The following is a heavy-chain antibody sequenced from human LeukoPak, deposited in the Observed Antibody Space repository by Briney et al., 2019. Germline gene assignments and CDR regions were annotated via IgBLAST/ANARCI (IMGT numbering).Heavy chain of an antibody. J-gene: IGHJ4*02. V-gene: IGHV3-53*01. CDR1: GFTVSSNY. Sequence: GGSLRLSCAASGFTVSSNYMSWVRQAPGKGLEWVSVIYSGGNTYYADSVKGRFTISRDNSKNTLYLQMNSLRAEDTAVYYCARGLMITFGGVIAHDYWGQGTLVTVSS. D-gene: IGHD3-16*02. CDR3: ARGLMITFGGVIAHDY. CDR2: IYSGGNT.